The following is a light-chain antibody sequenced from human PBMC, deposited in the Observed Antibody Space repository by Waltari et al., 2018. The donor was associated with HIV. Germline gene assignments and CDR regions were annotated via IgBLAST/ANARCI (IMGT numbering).Light chain of an antibody. CDR2: NGF. Sequence: QSALTQPASMSGSLGQSITITCTGGGNDVGRYSCVPWYQQHPGNAPKVIISNGFNRPSGVSSRFSGPKHDNTATLTIGSLRAGDVAFYPCSSYSSPHIVFFRGGTKLTVL. J-gene: IGLJ2*01. CDR1: GNDVGRYSC. V-gene: IGLV2-14*03. CDR3: SSYSSPHIVF.